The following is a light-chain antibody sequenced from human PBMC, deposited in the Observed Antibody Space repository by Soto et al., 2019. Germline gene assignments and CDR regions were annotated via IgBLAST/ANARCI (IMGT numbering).Light chain of an antibody. Sequence: QPVLTQPPSVSGAPGQRVTISCTRSSSNIGAGYDVHWYQQLPGTAPKLLIYGNSNRPSGVPDRFSGSKSGTSASLAITGLQAEDEADYYCQSYDSSLSGVVFGGGTKLTVL. J-gene: IGLJ2*01. CDR1: SSNIGAGYD. CDR2: GNS. CDR3: QSYDSSLSGVV. V-gene: IGLV1-40*01.